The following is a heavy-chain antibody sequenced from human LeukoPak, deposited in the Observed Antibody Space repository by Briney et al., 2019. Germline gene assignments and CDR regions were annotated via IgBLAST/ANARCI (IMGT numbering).Heavy chain of an antibody. V-gene: IGHV4-4*09. CDR3: ARHWREAAKTYCYWFDP. D-gene: IGHD2-15*01. CDR2: IYRGGTI. J-gene: IGHJ5*02. CDR1: GGSISDYY. Sequence: SETLSLTCSVSGGSISDYYWSWIRQPPGKGLEWIGYIYRGGTINYNPSVKSRVTMSLDTSKNQISLMLNSVTAADTAIYYCARHWREAAKTYCYWFDPWGQGTLVTVSS.